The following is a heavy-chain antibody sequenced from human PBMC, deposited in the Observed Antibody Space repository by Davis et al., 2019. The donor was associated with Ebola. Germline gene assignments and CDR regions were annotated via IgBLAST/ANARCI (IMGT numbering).Heavy chain of an antibody. D-gene: IGHD3-3*01. CDR1: GGSFSGYY. CDR3: ARGTGVVVPLYYYYYGMDV. J-gene: IGHJ6*02. V-gene: IGHV4-34*01. Sequence: SETLSLTCAVYGGSFSGYYWSWIRQPPGKGLEWIGEINHSGSTNYNPSLKSRVTISVDTSKNQFSLKLSSVTAADTAVYYCARGTGVVVPLYYYYYGMDVWDQGTTVTVSS. CDR2: INHSGST.